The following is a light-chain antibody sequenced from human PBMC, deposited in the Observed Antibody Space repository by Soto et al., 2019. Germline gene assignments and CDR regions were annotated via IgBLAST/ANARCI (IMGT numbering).Light chain of an antibody. CDR3: SSFRTGSVVL. J-gene: IGLJ3*02. CDR1: SSDVGGYNY. Sequence: QSVLTQPASVSGSPGQTITISCTGTSSDVGGYNYVSWYQQHPGKAPTLVIYGVSYRPSGVSARLSGSKFQNTASLTISGLQAEDEDDYYCSSFRTGSVVLFGGGTKLTVL. CDR2: GVS. V-gene: IGLV2-14*01.